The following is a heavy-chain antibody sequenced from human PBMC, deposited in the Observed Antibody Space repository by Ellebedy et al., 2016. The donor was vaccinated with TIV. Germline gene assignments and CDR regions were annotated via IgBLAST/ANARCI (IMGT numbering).Heavy chain of an antibody. CDR1: VYVFDSFF. Sequence: AASVKVSCKPSVYVFDSFFLAWVRQPPGQGLEWMGWINPVSGATHYAQSLQGGLTMTRDTSIGTAYMELGSLQSDDTAIYYCVRSRAYHFDNWGEGTLVTVSS. D-gene: IGHD2-2*01. CDR2: INPVSGAT. CDR3: VRSRAYHFDN. J-gene: IGHJ4*02. V-gene: IGHV1-2*02.